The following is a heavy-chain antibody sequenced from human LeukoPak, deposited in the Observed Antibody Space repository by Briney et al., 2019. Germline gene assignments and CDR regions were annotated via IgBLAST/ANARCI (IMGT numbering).Heavy chain of an antibody. J-gene: IGHJ3*02. Sequence: GGSLRLSCAASGFTFSSYWMSRVRQAPGKVLEWVANIKQGGSEKYYVDSVKGRFTISRDNAKNSLYLQMNSLRAEDTAVYYCASLATILAFDIWGQGTMVTVSS. CDR1: GFTFSSYW. V-gene: IGHV3-7*01. CDR2: IKQGGSEK. D-gene: IGHD5-12*01. CDR3: ASLATILAFDI.